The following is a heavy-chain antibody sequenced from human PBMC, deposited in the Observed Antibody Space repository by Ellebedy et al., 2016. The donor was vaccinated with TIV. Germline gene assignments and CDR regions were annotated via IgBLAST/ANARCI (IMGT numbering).Heavy chain of an antibody. D-gene: IGHD4-17*01. CDR2: ITQGGSEK. J-gene: IGHJ3*02. CDR3: ATDGSYGDYLSPTHAFVI. V-gene: IGHV3-7*01. CDR1: GFSFRSYW. Sequence: GGSLRLSCVASGFSFRSYWMTWVRQAPGKGLEWVANITQGGSEKHYVDSVKGRFTISRDNAKNSLYLQVNSLRAEDTAVYYCATDGSYGDYLSPTHAFVIWGQGTMVAVSS.